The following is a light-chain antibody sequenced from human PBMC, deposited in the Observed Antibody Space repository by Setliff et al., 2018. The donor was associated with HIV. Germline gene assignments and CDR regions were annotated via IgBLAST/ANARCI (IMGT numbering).Light chain of an antibody. CDR3: CSYAGSTLYV. Sequence: QSALAQPASVSGSPGQSISISCTGTSSDVGTYNFVSWYQQHPGKAPKLMIYEGSKRPSGVSNRFFGSKSGYTASLTISGLQAEDEVDYYCCSYAGSTLYVFGTGTKVTVL. V-gene: IGLV2-23*01. CDR1: SSDVGTYNF. J-gene: IGLJ1*01. CDR2: EGS.